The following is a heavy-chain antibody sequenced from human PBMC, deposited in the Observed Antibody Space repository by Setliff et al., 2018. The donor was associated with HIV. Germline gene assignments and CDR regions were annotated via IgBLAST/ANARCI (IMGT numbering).Heavy chain of an antibody. D-gene: IGHD3-16*01. V-gene: IGHV5-51*01. Sequence: PGESLKISCKGSGYSFTSYCIGWVRQMPGKGLEWMGTVYPGDSATSYSASFEGQVTISADKSISTAYLQWSSLKASDTAMNYCARLSSRIGDLGPPFDYWGQGTLVTVSS. CDR1: GYSFTSYC. CDR2: VYPGDSAT. J-gene: IGHJ4*02. CDR3: ARLSSRIGDLGPPFDY.